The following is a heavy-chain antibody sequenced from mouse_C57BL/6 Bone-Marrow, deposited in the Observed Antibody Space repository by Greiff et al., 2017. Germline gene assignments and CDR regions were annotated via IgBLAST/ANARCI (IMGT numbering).Heavy chain of an antibody. CDR1: GYAFSTYW. D-gene: IGHD4-1*01. V-gene: IGHV1-80*01. CDR3: ARDWDYFDY. CDR2: IYPGDGDT. Sequence: VQLQQPGAELVKPGASVKISCKVSGYAFSTYWMNWVKQRPGTGLAWIGQIYPGDGDTTYNGKFKGKATLTADKSASTAYMQLSSLTSEDSAVYFCARDWDYFDYWGQGTTLTVSS. J-gene: IGHJ2*01.